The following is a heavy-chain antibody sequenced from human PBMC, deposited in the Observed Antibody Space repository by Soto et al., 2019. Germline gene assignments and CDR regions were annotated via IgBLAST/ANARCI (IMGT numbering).Heavy chain of an antibody. J-gene: IGHJ6*02. CDR2: IYSGGST. V-gene: IGHV3-53*01. CDR3: ARDIASRGGHHYCSTDV. Sequence: GSLRLSCAASGFTVSSNYMSWVRQAPGKGLEWVSVIYSGGSTYYADSVKGRFTISRDNSKNTLYLQMNSPRAEDTAVYYCARDIASRGGHHYCSTDVRGQGTTVSVFS. D-gene: IGHD6-6*01. CDR1: GFTVSSNY.